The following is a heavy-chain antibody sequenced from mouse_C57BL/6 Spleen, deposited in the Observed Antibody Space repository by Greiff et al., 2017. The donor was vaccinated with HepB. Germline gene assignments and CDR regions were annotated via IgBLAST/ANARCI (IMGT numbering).Heavy chain of an antibody. Sequence: EVQLVESGGDLVKPGGSLKLSCAASGFTFSSYGMSWVRQTPDKRLEWVATISSGGSYTYYPDSVKGRFTISRDNAKNTLYLQMSSLKSEDTAMYYCARKTDLLDEGCAYWGQGTLVTVSA. J-gene: IGHJ3*01. V-gene: IGHV5-6*01. CDR2: ISSGGSYT. CDR1: GFTFSSYG. CDR3: ARKTDLLDEGCAY.